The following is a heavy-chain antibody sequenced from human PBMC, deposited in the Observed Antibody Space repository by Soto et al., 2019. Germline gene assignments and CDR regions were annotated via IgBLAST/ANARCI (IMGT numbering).Heavy chain of an antibody. V-gene: IGHV6-1*01. CDR2: TYYRSKWYN. J-gene: IGHJ5*02. CDR3: ARGKLYKPVRNNWFDP. D-gene: IGHD1-1*01. Sequence: PSQTLSLTCAISGDSVSSNSAAWNWIRQSPSRGLEWLGRTYYRSKWYNDYAVSVKSRITINPDTSKNQFSLQLNSVTPEDTAVYYCARGKLYKPVRNNWFDPWGQGTLVTVAS. CDR1: GDSVSSNSAA.